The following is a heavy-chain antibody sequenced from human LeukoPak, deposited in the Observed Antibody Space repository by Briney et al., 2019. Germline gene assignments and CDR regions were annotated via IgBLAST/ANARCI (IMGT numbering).Heavy chain of an antibody. CDR1: GGSISSGGYS. CDR3: ARGRYSSGWKRYFDY. V-gene: IGHV4-30-2*01. Sequence: PSQTLSLTCAVSGGSISSGGYSWRWIRQPPGKGLEWIGYIYHSGSTYYNPSLKSRVTISVDTSKNQFSLKLSSVTAADTAVYYCARGRYSSGWKRYFDYWGQGTLVTVSS. D-gene: IGHD6-19*01. J-gene: IGHJ4*02. CDR2: IYHSGST.